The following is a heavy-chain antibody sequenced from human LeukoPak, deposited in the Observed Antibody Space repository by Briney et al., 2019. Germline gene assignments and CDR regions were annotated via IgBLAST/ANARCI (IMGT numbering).Heavy chain of an antibody. J-gene: IGHJ4*02. Sequence: ASVKVSYKASGYRFTGYYMHWVRQAPGQGLEWVGWINANTGGTNYAQKFQGRVTMTRDTSISTAYMELSRLRSDDTAMYYCARGGYSGYESTDYWGQGTLVTVSS. CDR2: INANTGGT. V-gene: IGHV1-2*02. CDR3: ARGGYSGYESTDY. D-gene: IGHD5-12*01. CDR1: GYRFTGYY.